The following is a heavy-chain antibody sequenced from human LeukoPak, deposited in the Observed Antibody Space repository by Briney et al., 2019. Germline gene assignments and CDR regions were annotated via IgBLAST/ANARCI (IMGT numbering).Heavy chain of an antibody. CDR3: ATGQIQRIAAAGSSQVPFYYYYYGMDV. Sequence: GASVKVSCKVSGYTLTELSMHWVRQAPGKGLEWMGGFDPEDGETIYAQKFQGRVTMTEDTSTDTAYMELSSLRSEDTAVYYCATGQIQRIAAAGSSQVPFYYYYYGMDVWGQGTTVTVSS. J-gene: IGHJ6*02. D-gene: IGHD6-13*01. CDR1: GYTLTELS. V-gene: IGHV1-24*01. CDR2: FDPEDGET.